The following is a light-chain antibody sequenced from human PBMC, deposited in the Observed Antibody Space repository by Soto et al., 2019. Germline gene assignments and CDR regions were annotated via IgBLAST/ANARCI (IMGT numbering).Light chain of an antibody. J-gene: IGKJ4*01. CDR3: QQYGSSPPLT. Sequence: EFVLTQSPGTLSLSPGERATLSCRASQSVGSNSLAWYQQKPGQAPRILIYGASTRAAGIPDRFSGSGSGTDVTLTISRLEPGDFAVYYCQQYGSSPPLTFGGGTKVEIK. V-gene: IGKV3-20*01. CDR1: QSVGSNS. CDR2: GAS.